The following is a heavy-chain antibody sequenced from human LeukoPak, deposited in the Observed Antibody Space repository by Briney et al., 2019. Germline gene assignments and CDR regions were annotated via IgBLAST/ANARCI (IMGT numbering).Heavy chain of an antibody. Sequence: GGSLRLSCAASGFTFSTYSMNWVRQAPGKGLEWVSFISSSSEYIYYADSVKGRFIISRDNANNSLYLQMNSLRAEDTAVYYCARTSGSYYSYYYYYMDVWGKGTTVTVSS. D-gene: IGHD1-26*01. CDR2: ISSSSEYI. J-gene: IGHJ6*03. CDR1: GFTFSTYS. V-gene: IGHV3-21*01. CDR3: ARTSGSYYSYYYYYMDV.